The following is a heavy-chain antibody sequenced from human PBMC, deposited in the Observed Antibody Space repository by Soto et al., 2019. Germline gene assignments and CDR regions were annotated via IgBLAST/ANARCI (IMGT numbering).Heavy chain of an antibody. CDR1: GYSISSGYY. Sequence: SETLSLTFAVSGYSISSGYYWGWIRQPPGKGLEWIGSIYHSGSTYYNPSLKSQVTISVDTSKNQFSLKLSSVTAADTAVYYCARVDYDFWGGMDVWGQGTTVTVSS. J-gene: IGHJ6*02. D-gene: IGHD3-3*01. CDR2: IYHSGST. V-gene: IGHV4-38-2*01. CDR3: ARVDYDFWGGMDV.